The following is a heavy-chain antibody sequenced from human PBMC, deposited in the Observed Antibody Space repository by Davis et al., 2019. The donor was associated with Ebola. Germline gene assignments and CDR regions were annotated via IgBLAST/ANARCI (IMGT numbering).Heavy chain of an antibody. CDR2: VYHSEST. D-gene: IGHD3-3*01. CDR1: GGSISSNYW. J-gene: IGHJ4*02. CDR3: ARAWSYDFWSGYSSFDY. Sequence: SETLSLTCAVSGGSISSNYWWTWVRQPPGKGLEWIGEVYHSESTNYNPSLKSRVTISVDTSNNQFSLSLNSVTAADTAVYYCARAWSYDFWSGYSSFDYWGQGTLVTVSS. V-gene: IGHV4-4*02.